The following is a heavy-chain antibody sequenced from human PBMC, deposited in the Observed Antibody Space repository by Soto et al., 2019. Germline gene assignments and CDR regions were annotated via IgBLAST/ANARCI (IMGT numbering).Heavy chain of an antibody. J-gene: IGHJ4*02. D-gene: IGHD2-21*02. CDR3: AKEVKGPRKLAYCGGDCYIDY. CDR2: ISWDGGST. V-gene: IGHV3-43*01. Sequence: GGSLRLSCAASGFTFDDYTMHWVRQAPGKGLEWVSLISWDGGSTYYADSVKGRFTISRDNSKNSLYLQMNSLRTEDTALYYCAKEVKGPRKLAYCGGDCYIDYWGQGTLVTVSS. CDR1: GFTFDDYT.